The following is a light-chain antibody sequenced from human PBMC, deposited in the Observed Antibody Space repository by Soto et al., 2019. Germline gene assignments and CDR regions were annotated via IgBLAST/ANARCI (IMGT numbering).Light chain of an antibody. CDR2: GAS. J-gene: IGKJ1*01. V-gene: IGKV1-17*01. CDR1: QTITTY. CDR3: QQLNSCPPCT. Sequence: EIPLTQSPSSVSPSAGDTLPITARESQTITTYLGWFQQKPGQAPKLLVYGASSLPSGVPSRFSGSGSGTEFTLTISSLQPEDFATYFCQQLNSCPPCTFGQGTKVDIK.